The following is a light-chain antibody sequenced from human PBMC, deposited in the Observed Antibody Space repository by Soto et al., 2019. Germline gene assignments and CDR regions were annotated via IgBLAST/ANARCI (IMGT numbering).Light chain of an antibody. J-gene: IGKJ1*01. CDR1: QGISSY. CDR3: QQLNTYPWT. V-gene: IGKV1-9*01. Sequence: DIQLTQSPSFLSAPVGDRVTITCRASQGISSYLAWYQQKPGKAPKLLISAASTLQSGVPSRFSGSGSGTEFTLAISSLQPEDFATYYCQQLNTYPWTFGQGTKVDI. CDR2: AAS.